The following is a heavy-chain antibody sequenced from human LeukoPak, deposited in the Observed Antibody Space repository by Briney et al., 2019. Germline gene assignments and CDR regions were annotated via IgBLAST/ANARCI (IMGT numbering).Heavy chain of an antibody. CDR2: INHSGST. V-gene: IGHV4-34*01. CDR3: ARGLDYDSSGYYYFHDAFDI. Sequence: SETLSLTCAVYGGSFSGYYWSWIRQHPGEGLEWIGEINHSGSTNYNPSLKSRVTISVDTSKNQFSLKLSSVTAADTAVYYCARGLDYDSSGYYYFHDAFDIWGQGTMVTVSS. D-gene: IGHD3-22*01. CDR1: GGSFSGYY. J-gene: IGHJ3*02.